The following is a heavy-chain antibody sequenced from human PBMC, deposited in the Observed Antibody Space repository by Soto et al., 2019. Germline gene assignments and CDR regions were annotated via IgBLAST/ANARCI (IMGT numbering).Heavy chain of an antibody. CDR2: ISAYNGNT. CDR3: AIFPLYDFWSGFWSWSGDYYDGIDV. D-gene: IGHD3-3*01. Sequence: GASGKVSCQASGYTFTSYGISWVRQAPGQGLEWMGWISAYNGNTNYAQKLQGRVTMTTDTSTSTAYMELRSLRSDDTAAYYCAIFPLYDFWSGFWSWSGDYYDGIDV. V-gene: IGHV1-18*04. CDR1: GYTFTSYG. J-gene: IGHJ6*01.